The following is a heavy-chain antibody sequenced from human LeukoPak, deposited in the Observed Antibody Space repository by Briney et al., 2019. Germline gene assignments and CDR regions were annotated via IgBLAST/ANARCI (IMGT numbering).Heavy chain of an antibody. D-gene: IGHD2-21*01. CDR2: INPNSGGT. J-gene: IGHJ4*02. CDR3: ARCYGGDCVFDY. Sequence: ASVKVSCKASGYTFTGYYMHWVRQAPGQGLEWMGWINPNSGGTNYAQKFQGRVTMTRDTSISTAYMELSRLRSDDTAVYYCARCYGGDCVFDYWGQGTLVTVSS. V-gene: IGHV1-2*02. CDR1: GYTFTGYY.